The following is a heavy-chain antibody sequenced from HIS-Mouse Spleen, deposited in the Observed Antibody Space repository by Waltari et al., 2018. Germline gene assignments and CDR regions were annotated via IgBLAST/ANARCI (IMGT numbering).Heavy chain of an antibody. CDR2: ISSSSSYI. CDR1: GFTFSSYS. D-gene: IGHD6-19*01. V-gene: IGHV3-21*01. Sequence: AASGFTFSSYSMNWVRPAPGKGLEWVSSISSSSSYIYYADSVKGRFTISRDNAKNSLYLQMNSLRAEDTAVYYCARDRGQWLANDAFDIWGQGTMVTVSS. J-gene: IGHJ3*02. CDR3: ARDRGQWLANDAFDI.